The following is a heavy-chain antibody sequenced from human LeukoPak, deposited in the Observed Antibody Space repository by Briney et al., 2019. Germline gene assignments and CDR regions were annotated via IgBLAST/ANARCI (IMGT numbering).Heavy chain of an antibody. CDR3: AKSFCSSTSCYWITMSFDY. CDR1: GFTFSNYA. D-gene: IGHD2-2*01. CDR2: ISGSGGST. V-gene: IGHV3-23*01. J-gene: IGHJ4*02. Sequence: GASLRLSCAASGFTFSNYAMSWVRQAPGKGLEWVSGISGSGGSTYYADSVKGRHIISRDNSKDTLYLQMSSLRAEDTAVYYCAKSFCSSTSCYWITMSFDYWGQGTLVTVSS.